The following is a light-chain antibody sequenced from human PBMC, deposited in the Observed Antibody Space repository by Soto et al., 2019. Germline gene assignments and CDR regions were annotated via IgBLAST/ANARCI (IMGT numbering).Light chain of an antibody. V-gene: IGKV1-5*03. Sequence: DIQMTQSPSTLSSSLGDKVTITCRASQTISSWLAWYQQKPGKAPKLLIYKASTLRSGVPSRFSGSGSGTEFTLTISSLQPEDFATYYCQQLNSYPLTFGQGTDWRL. J-gene: IGKJ5*01. CDR3: QQLNSYPLT. CDR2: KAS. CDR1: QTISSW.